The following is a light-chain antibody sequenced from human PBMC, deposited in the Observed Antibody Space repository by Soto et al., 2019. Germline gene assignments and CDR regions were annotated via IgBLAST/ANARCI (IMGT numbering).Light chain of an antibody. J-gene: IGKJ1*01. V-gene: IGKV1-39*01. CDR3: QQSYSTPRT. CDR2: AAS. CDR1: QSISSY. Sequence: DIQMTQSPSSLSASVGDRVTITCRASQSISSYLNWYQQKPGKAPKPLIYAASSLQSGVPSRFSGSGSGTDFTLTISSLQPEDVATYYCQQSYSTPRTFGQGTKVEIK.